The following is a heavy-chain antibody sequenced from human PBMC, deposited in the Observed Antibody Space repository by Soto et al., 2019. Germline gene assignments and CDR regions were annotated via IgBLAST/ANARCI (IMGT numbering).Heavy chain of an antibody. J-gene: IGHJ6*02. CDR1: GFTFSNAW. V-gene: IGHV3-15*07. Sequence: GGSLRLSCAASGFTFSNAWMNWVRQAPGKGLEWVGRIKSKTDGGTTDYAAPVKGRFTISRDDSKNTLYLQMNSLKTEDTAVYYCTTGGSTSCYDGSGCIYYYYGMDVWGQGTTVTVSS. CDR2: IKSKTDGGTT. D-gene: IGHD2-2*01. CDR3: TTGGSTSCYDGSGCIYYYYGMDV.